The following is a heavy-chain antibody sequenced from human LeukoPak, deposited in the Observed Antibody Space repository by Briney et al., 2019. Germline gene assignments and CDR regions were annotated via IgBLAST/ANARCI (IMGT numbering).Heavy chain of an antibody. CDR3: ASSPIITRD. D-gene: IGHD3-22*01. CDR1: GFTFSEYW. Sequence: GGSLRLSCAASGFTFSEYWMHWVRQAPGKGLEWVSRINSDGSRISYADSVKGRFTISRDNAKNTLYLQMNSLRVEDTAVYYCASSPIITRDWGQGTLVTVSS. V-gene: IGHV3-74*01. J-gene: IGHJ4*02. CDR2: INSDGSRI.